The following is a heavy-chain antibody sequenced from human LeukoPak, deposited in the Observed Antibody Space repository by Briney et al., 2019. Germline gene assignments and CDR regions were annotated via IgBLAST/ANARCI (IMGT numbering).Heavy chain of an antibody. V-gene: IGHV3-23*01. CDR3: AKDFYSGWSAFDI. D-gene: IGHD6-19*01. CDR1: GFTFSSYA. Sequence: GGSLRLSCAASGFTFSSYAMSWARQAPGKGLEWVSAISGSGGSTYYADSVKGRFTISRDNSKNTLYLQKHSLRAEDTAEYYWAKDFYSGWSAFDIWGQGTVVTVSS. CDR2: ISGSGGST. J-gene: IGHJ3*02.